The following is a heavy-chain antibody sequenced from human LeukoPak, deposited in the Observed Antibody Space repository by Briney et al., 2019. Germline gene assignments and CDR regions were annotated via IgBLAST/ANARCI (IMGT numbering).Heavy chain of an antibody. Sequence: GGSLRLSCAASGFTFSNYAMSWVRQAPGKGLEWVSGIGTSAGSTYFADSMRGRFTISRDNSKNTLYLQMNSLRAEDTAVYYCAKERSGGWPFDYWGHGTLVTVSS. CDR3: AKERSGGWPFDY. CDR2: IGTSAGST. CDR1: GFTFSNYA. J-gene: IGHJ4*01. D-gene: IGHD6-19*01. V-gene: IGHV3-23*01.